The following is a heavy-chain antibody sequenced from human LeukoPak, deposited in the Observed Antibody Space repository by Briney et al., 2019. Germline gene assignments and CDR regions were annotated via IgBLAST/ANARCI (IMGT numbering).Heavy chain of an antibody. D-gene: IGHD6-13*01. J-gene: IGHJ4*02. Sequence: SETLSLTCTVSGYSISSGYYWGWIRPPPGKGLEWIGSIYHSGSTYYNPSLKSRVTISVDTSKNQFSLKLSSVTAADTAVYYCARVGGAAAGTFFLDYWGQGTLVTVSS. CDR2: IYHSGST. CDR3: ARVGGAAAGTFFLDY. CDR1: GYSISSGYY. V-gene: IGHV4-38-2*02.